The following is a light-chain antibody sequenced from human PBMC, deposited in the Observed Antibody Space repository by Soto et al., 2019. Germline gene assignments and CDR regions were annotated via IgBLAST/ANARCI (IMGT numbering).Light chain of an antibody. CDR1: QSISSW. CDR2: KSS. J-gene: IGKJ1*01. V-gene: IGKV1-5*03. CDR3: QPYNSSPWT. Sequence: DIKMTQSPSTLSASVGDRVTITCRASQSISSWLPWYQQKPGKAPKLLIYKSSSLERGVPSRFSGSGSGTEFTLTISSLQPDDFATYYCQPYNSSPWTFGQGTKVEIK.